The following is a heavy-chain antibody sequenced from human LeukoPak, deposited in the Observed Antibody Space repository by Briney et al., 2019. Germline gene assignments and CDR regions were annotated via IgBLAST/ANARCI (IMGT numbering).Heavy chain of an antibody. V-gene: IGHV1-8*03. Sequence: ASVKVSCKTSGDTFTNYDINWVRQATGQGLEWMGWLSPTSSRAGSAQKFQGRVTFTRDTSISTVYMDLSSLRSEDTAVYYCARARYSSRWYWGPYFDYWGQGTLVTVTS. J-gene: IGHJ4*02. D-gene: IGHD6-13*01. CDR1: GDTFTNYD. CDR2: LSPTSSRA. CDR3: ARARYSSRWYWGPYFDY.